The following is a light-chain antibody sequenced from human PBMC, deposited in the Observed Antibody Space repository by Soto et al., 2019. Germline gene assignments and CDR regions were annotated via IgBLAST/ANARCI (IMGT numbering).Light chain of an antibody. CDR3: MQGTRWPET. CDR2: KLS. Sequence: AVLTLSPLSLPATLGPPASISCTSSESLVYIDANTYLNCIRQRAGLSRSRLFEKLSNRDSWVTDRVGGSGSRTDFTLKISWGVAEEVVLYVSMQGTRWPETFGQGTRLE. J-gene: IGKJ5*01. CDR1: ESLVYIDANTY. V-gene: IGKV2-30*01.